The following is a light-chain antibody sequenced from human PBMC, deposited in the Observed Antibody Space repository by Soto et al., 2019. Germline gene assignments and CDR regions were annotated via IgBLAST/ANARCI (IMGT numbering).Light chain of an antibody. CDR2: GTS. Sequence: EIVLTQSPGTLSLSPWERATLSCRASQSVPRSYLAWYQQKPGQAPRLLIYGTSSRATGIPDRFSGSGSGTDFTLTISSLQSEDSAVYYCQQYGDSLLTFGQGTKVDI. J-gene: IGKJ1*01. V-gene: IGKV3-20*01. CDR1: QSVPRSY. CDR3: QQYGDSLLT.